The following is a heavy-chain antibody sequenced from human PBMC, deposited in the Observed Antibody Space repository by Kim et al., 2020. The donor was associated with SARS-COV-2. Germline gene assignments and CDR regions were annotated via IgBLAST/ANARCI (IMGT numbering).Heavy chain of an antibody. J-gene: IGHJ6*03. D-gene: IGHD3-3*01. CDR2: ISYDGSNK. V-gene: IGHV3-30-3*01. CDR1: GFTFSSYA. CDR3: AREGAALRFLEWLPHYY. Sequence: GGSLRLSCAASGFTFSSYAMHWVRQAPGKGLEWVAVISYDGSNKYYADSVKGRFTSSRDNSKNTLYLQMNSLRAEDTAVYYCAREGAALRFLEWLPHYY.